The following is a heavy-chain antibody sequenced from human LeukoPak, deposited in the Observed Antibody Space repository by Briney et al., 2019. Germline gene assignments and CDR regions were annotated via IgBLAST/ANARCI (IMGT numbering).Heavy chain of an antibody. V-gene: IGHV4-39*01. CDR2: IYYSGST. CDR3: ARHLSGVTGNTYGRGIDY. D-gene: IGHD5-18*01. J-gene: IGHJ4*02. Sequence: SETLSLTCTVSGGSISTSNYYWGWIRQPPGKGLEWIGSIYYSGSTYYNPSLKSRVTISVDTSKNQFSLKLSSVTAADTAVYYCARHLSGVTGNTYGRGIDYWGQGTLVTVSS. CDR1: GGSISTSNYY.